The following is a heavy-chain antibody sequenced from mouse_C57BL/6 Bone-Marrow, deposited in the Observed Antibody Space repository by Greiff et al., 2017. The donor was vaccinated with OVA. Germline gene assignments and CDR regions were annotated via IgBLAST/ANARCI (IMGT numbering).Heavy chain of an antibody. CDR3: ARALHYYGSSWFAY. CDR2: ISDGGSYT. CDR1: GFTFSSYA. Sequence: EVQVVESGGGLVKPGGSLKLSCAASGFTFSSYAMSWVRQTPEKRLEWVATISDGGSYTYYPDNVKGRFTISRDNAKNNLYLQMSHLKSEDTAMYYCARALHYYGSSWFAYWGQGTLVTVSA. J-gene: IGHJ3*01. D-gene: IGHD1-1*01. V-gene: IGHV5-4*01.